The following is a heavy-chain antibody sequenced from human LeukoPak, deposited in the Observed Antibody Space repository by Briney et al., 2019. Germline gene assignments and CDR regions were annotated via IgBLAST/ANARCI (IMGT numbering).Heavy chain of an antibody. Sequence: GGSLRLSCAASGFTFSSYWMSWVRQAPGKGLEWVANIKQDGREKYYVDSVKGRFTISRDNAKNSLYLQMNSLRAEDTAVYYCAKGSKEVLFTRDHYMDVWGKGTTVTISS. D-gene: IGHD3-3*01. CDR2: IKQDGREK. CDR1: GFTFSSYW. CDR3: AKGSKEVLFTRDHYMDV. J-gene: IGHJ6*03. V-gene: IGHV3-7*01.